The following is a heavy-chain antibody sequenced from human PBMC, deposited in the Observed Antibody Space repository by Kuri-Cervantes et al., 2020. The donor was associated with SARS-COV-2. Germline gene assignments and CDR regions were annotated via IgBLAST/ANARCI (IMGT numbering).Heavy chain of an antibody. Sequence: GESLKISCAVSGFTFSSYSMNWVRQAPGKGLEWVSYINSGSSITYYADSVKGRFTISRDNAKDELYLQMSSLRDEDTAVYYCARDPSSYGDYVGSYFDYWGQGTLVTVSS. D-gene: IGHD4-17*01. CDR2: INSGSSIT. CDR1: GFTFSSYS. V-gene: IGHV3-48*02. J-gene: IGHJ4*02. CDR3: ARDPSSYGDYVGSYFDY.